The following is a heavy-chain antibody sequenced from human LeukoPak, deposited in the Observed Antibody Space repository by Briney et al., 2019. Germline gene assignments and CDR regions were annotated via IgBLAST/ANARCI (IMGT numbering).Heavy chain of an antibody. CDR1: GFTFYDYG. CDR2: INWNGGST. D-gene: IGHD3-16*01. CDR3: ARDATDDYVWGSYSRGALDI. Sequence: GSLRLSFAASGFTFYDYGMSWVRRAPGKGLEWGSGINWNGGSTGYSESVKGRFTISRDNAKNSLYLQMNSLRAEDTALYYCARDATDDYVWGSYSRGALDIWGQGTMVTVSS. J-gene: IGHJ3*02. V-gene: IGHV3-20*03.